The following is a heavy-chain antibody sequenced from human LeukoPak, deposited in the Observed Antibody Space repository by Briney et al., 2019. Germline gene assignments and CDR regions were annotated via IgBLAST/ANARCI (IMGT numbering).Heavy chain of an antibody. V-gene: IGHV1-46*01. CDR1: GYTFTSYY. Sequence: ASVKVSCKASGYTFTSYYMHWVRQAPGQGLEWMGIINPSGGSTSYAQKFQGRVTMTRDTSTSTVYMELSSLRSEDTVVYYCARGQLQNDYYDSSGYLYDYWGQGTLVTVSS. J-gene: IGHJ4*02. D-gene: IGHD3-22*01. CDR3: ARGQLQNDYYDSSGYLYDY. CDR2: INPSGGST.